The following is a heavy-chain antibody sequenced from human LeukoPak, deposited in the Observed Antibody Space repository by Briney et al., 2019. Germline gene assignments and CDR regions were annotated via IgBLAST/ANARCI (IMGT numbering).Heavy chain of an antibody. CDR2: ISYDGSNK. J-gene: IGHJ6*03. CDR3: AKDGGGGLEWPNIPNYYYYMDV. V-gene: IGHV3-30*18. D-gene: IGHD3-3*01. Sequence: PGGSLRLSCAASGLTFSSYGMHWVRQAPGKGLEWVAVISYDGSNKYYADSVKGRFTISRDNSKNTLYLQMNSLRAEDTAVYYCAKDGGGGLEWPNIPNYYYYMDVWGKGTTVTVSS. CDR1: GLTFSSYG.